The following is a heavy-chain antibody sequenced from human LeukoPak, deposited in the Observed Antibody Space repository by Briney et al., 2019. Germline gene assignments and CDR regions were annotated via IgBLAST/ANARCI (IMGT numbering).Heavy chain of an antibody. Sequence: GASVKVSCKASGYTSTSYAMHWVRQAPGQRLEWMGWINAGNGNTKYSQKFQGRVTITRDTSASTAYMELSSLRSEDTAVYYCARADSGSYSGGFDYWGQGTLVTVSS. CDR2: INAGNGNT. V-gene: IGHV1-3*01. D-gene: IGHD1-26*01. J-gene: IGHJ4*02. CDR3: ARADSGSYSGGFDY. CDR1: GYTSTSYA.